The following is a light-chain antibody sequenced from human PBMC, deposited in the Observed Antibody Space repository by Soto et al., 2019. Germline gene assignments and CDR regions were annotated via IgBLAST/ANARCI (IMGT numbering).Light chain of an antibody. CDR1: SSDVGGYNA. CDR2: DVS. CDR3: GSYASGGAYV. Sequence: QSVLTQPASVSGSSGQSITISCTGTSSDVGGYNAVSWYQQHPGKAPKLMIYDVSNRPSGASDRFSGSKSGNTASLTLSWLQAEDEADYYCGSYASGGAYVFGTGTKVTVL. V-gene: IGLV2-14*01. J-gene: IGLJ1*01.